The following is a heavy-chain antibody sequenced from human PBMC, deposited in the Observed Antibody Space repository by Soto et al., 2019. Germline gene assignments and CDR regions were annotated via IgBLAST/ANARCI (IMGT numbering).Heavy chain of an antibody. Sequence: QVQLVESGGGVVQPGRSLRLSCAASGFTFSSYGMHWVRQAPGKGLEWVAVISYDGSNKYYADSVKGRVTISRDNSENTLYLQMYSLRAEDTAVYYCAKSPSWGYSYLRCYYGMDVCAQGTTFTVSS. CDR2: ISYDGSNK. CDR1: GFTFSSYG. D-gene: IGHD5-18*01. CDR3: AKSPSWGYSYLRCYYGMDV. J-gene: IGHJ6*02. V-gene: IGHV3-30*18.